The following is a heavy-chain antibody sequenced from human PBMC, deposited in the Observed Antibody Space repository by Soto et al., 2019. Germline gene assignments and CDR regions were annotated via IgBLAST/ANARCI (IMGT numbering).Heavy chain of an antibody. CDR1: GFTFTTAW. D-gene: IGHD2-2*01. V-gene: IGHV3-15*07. J-gene: IGHJ4*02. CDR3: ATVYCATTSCYAPFDD. CDR2: IKSKTDGGTP. Sequence: GGSLRLSCAASGFTFTTAWINWVRQAPGKGLEWVGRIKSKTDGGTPDFAAPVRGRFAISRDDSKSMVYLDLNSLKTEDTGVYFCATVYCATTSCYAPFDDWGKGTLDTVSS.